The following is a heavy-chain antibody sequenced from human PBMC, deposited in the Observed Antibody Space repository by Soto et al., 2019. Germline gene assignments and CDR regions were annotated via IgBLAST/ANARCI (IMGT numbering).Heavy chain of an antibody. CDR1: GYTFTSYD. V-gene: IGHV1-8*01. CDR3: ARGLGGYYYYYMDV. CDR2: MNPSSGNT. J-gene: IGHJ6*03. Sequence: ASVKVSCKASGYTFTSYDINWVRQATGQGLEWMGWMNPSSGNTGYAQKFQGRVTMTRNTSISTAYMELSSLRSEDTAVYYCARGLGGYYYYYMDVWGKGTTVTVSS.